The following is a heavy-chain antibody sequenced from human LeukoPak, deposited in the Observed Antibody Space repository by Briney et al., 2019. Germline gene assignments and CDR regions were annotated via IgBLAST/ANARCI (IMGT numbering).Heavy chain of an antibody. D-gene: IGHD6-25*01. V-gene: IGHV3-7*01. J-gene: IGHJ4*02. CDR2: IKPTGTET. Sequence: GGSLRLSCAASGFTLSNWWVTWVRQAPGQGPEFLANIKPTGTETYYVDPVKGRFTISRDNAKDLVFLQMSRLRGEDTALYYCGRFGYEAAVDLWGRGTLVT. CDR1: GFTLSNWW. CDR3: GRFGYEAAVDL.